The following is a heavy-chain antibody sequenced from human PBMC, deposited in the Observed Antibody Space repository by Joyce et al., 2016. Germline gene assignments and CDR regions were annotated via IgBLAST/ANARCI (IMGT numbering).Heavy chain of an antibody. J-gene: IGHJ4*02. V-gene: IGHV3-30*18. CDR3: AKDDCSSTSCYFDY. CDR1: GFPFSSYG. CDR2: ISHDGGKK. Sequence: VQLVESGGGVVQPGRSLRLSCAASGFPFSSYGMHWVRQAPGKGLEWLAGISHDGGKKYYADSVKGRFTISRDNSKNPLYRQMNSLRAEDTAVYYCAKDDCSSTSCYFDYWGQGTLVTVSS. D-gene: IGHD2-2*01.